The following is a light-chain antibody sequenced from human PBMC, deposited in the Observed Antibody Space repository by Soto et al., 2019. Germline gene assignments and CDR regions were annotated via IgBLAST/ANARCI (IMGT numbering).Light chain of an antibody. CDR1: QSIDNW. J-gene: IGKJ4*01. Sequence: DIQMTQSPSTLSASVGDRVTITCRATQSIDNWLAWYQQKPGRAPKVLIYKTSNLESGVPSRFSGSGSGTEFTLTITSLQPEDFATYYCKQYKSYPVTFGGGTKVQIK. CDR2: KTS. V-gene: IGKV1-5*03. CDR3: KQYKSYPVT.